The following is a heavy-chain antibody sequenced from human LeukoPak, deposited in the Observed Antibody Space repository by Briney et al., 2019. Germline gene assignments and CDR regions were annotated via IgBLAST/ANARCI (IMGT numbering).Heavy chain of an antibody. V-gene: IGHV3-74*01. CDR2: INSDASST. CDR1: GFTFSSFW. CDR3: ARGYGDWFDP. Sequence: GGSLRLSCAASGFTFSSFWMHWVRQAPGKGLVWVSRINSDASSTYYADSVKGRFSISRDNTKNTLYLQMNSLRAEDTAVYYCARGYGDWFDPWGQGTLVTVSS. D-gene: IGHD3-10*01. J-gene: IGHJ5*02.